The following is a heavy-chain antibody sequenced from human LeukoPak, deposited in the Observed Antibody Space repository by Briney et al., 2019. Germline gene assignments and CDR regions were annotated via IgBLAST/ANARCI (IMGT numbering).Heavy chain of an antibody. CDR1: GFTFYDYA. D-gene: IGHD3-3*01. CDR2: ISWNSGSI. Sequence: GRSLRLSCAASGFTFYDYAMHWVRQAPGKGLEWVSGISWNSGSIGYADSVKGRFTISRDNAKNSLYLQMNSLRAEDMALYYCAKGYYDFWSGYSAFDYWGQGTLVTVSS. CDR3: AKGYYDFWSGYSAFDY. V-gene: IGHV3-9*03. J-gene: IGHJ4*02.